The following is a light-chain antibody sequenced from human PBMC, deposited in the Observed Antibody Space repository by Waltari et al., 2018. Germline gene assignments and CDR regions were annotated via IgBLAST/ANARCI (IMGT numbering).Light chain of an antibody. CDR2: DVN. CDR3: CSYAGSYNWV. Sequence: QSALTQPRSVSGSPGQSVTISCTGTSSDVGGSNFVSWYQQHPGKAPQLMIYDVNRRPSGVPDRFSGSKSGNTASLTVSGLQAEDEADYYCCSYAGSYNWVFGGGTTLTVL. J-gene: IGLJ2*01. CDR1: SSDVGGSNF. V-gene: IGLV2-11*01.